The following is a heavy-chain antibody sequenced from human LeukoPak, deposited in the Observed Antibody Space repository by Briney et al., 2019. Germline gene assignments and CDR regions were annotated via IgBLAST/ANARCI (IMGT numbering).Heavy chain of an antibody. Sequence: PGGSLRLSCAASGFTFDDYAMHWVRQAPGKGLEWVSGISWNSGSIGYADSVKGRFTISRDNSKNTLYLQMNSLRAEDTAVYYCARDPDYWGQGTLVTVSS. V-gene: IGHV3-9*01. CDR3: ARDPDY. CDR1: GFTFDDYA. J-gene: IGHJ4*02. CDR2: ISWNSGSI.